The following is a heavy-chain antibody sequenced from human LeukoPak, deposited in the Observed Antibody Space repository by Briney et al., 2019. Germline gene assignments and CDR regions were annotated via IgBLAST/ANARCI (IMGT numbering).Heavy chain of an antibody. D-gene: IGHD6-19*01. V-gene: IGHV3-23*01. J-gene: IGHJ4*02. CDR3: ARAKTGYSSGWYSFDY. CDR1: GFTFSSYA. CDR2: ISGSGGST. Sequence: PGGSLRLSCAASGFTFSSYAMTWVRQAPGKGLEWVSAISGSGGSTYYADSVKGRFTISRDNSKNTLYLQMNSLRAEDTAVYYCARAKTGYSSGWYSFDYWGQGTLVTVSS.